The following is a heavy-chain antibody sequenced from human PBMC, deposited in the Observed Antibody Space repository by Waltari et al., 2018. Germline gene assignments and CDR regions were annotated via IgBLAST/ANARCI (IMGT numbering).Heavy chain of an antibody. CDR3: ATATTAHFDV. CDR1: GFSITSGYY. Sequence: QVQLQESGPGLVKPSETLSLTCAVSGFSITSGYYWHWIRQPPGKGLEWVGTIYYSGTTYYTPSLQSRVSISVDTSKNEFSLTLTAVTAADTAVDYCATATTAHFDVWGQGSLVTVSS. D-gene: IGHD4-17*01. CDR2: IYYSGTT. V-gene: IGHV4-38-2*01. J-gene: IGHJ4*02.